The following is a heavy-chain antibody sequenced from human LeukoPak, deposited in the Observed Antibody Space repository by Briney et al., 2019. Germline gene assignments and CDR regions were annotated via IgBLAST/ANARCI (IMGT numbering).Heavy chain of an antibody. CDR3: ATYDSSGYMDF. J-gene: IGHJ4*02. CDR1: GYSLTELS. V-gene: IGHV1-24*01. CDR2: FDPADGET. Sequence: ASVTVSCKVSGYSLTELSIQWVRQAPGKGLEWMGGFDPADGETIYAQNFQGRVTTTEDISVDTAYMQLRSLRSDDTAVYFCATYDSSGYMDFWGQGTLVTVSS. D-gene: IGHD3-22*01.